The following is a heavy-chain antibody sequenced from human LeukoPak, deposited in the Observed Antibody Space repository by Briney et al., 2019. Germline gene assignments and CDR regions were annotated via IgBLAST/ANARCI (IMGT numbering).Heavy chain of an antibody. CDR1: GGSISSYY. Sequence: ASETLSLTCTVSGGSISSYYWSWIRQPPGKGLEWIGYIYYSGSTNYNPSLKSRVTISVDTSKNQFSLKLSSVTAADTAVYYCARAESGGTYYYYYYYMDVWGKGTTVTVSS. D-gene: IGHD4-23*01. CDR3: ARAESGGTYYYYYYYMDV. J-gene: IGHJ6*03. V-gene: IGHV4-59*01. CDR2: IYYSGST.